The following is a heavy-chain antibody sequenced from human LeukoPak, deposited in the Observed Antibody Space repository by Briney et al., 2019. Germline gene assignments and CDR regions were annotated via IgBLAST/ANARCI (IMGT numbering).Heavy chain of an antibody. D-gene: IGHD6-19*01. Sequence: PDRSLRLSCAASGFTFSNYWMHWVCQAPGKGLVWVSRMNSDGSSTSYADSVKGRFTISRDNAKNTLYLQMNSLRAEDTAVYYCARALAVAGTGGFDPWGQGTLVTVSS. CDR2: MNSDGSST. CDR1: GFTFSNYW. CDR3: ARALAVAGTGGFDP. J-gene: IGHJ5*02. V-gene: IGHV3-74*01.